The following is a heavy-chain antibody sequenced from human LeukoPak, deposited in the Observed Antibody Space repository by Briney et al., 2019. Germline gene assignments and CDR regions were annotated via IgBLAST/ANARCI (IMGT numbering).Heavy chain of an antibody. V-gene: IGHV3-7*01. D-gene: IGHD3-10*01. CDR1: GFTFSSYW. CDR2: IKQDGSEK. CDR3: ARDRDGIALIRDRRYYYMDV. J-gene: IGHJ6*03. Sequence: PGGSLRLSCAASGFTFSSYWMSWVRQAPGKGLEWVANIKQDGSEKYYVDSVKGRFTISRDNAKNSLYLQMNSPRAEDTAAYYCARDRDGIALIRDRRYYYMDVWGKGTTVTVSS.